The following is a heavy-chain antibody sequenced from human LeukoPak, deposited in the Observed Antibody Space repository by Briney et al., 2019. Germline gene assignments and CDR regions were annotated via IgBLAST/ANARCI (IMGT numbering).Heavy chain of an antibody. D-gene: IGHD1-26*01. CDR2: IKQDGSEK. CDR3: AREYLESGRYGMDV. J-gene: IGHJ6*02. Sequence: GGSLRLSCAASGFTFSSYWMSWVRQAPGKGLEWVANIKQDGSEKYYVDSVKGRFTISRDNAKNSLYLQMNSLRAEDTAVYYCAREYLESGRYGMDVWGQGTTVTVSS. CDR1: GFTFSSYW. V-gene: IGHV3-7*03.